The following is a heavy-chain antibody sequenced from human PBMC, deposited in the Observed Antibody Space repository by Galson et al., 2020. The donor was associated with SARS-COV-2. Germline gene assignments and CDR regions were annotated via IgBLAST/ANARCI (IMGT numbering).Heavy chain of an antibody. CDR3: ARLDAYCPCY. V-gene: IGHV3-48*03. Sequence: TGGSLRLSCAASGFTFSNYEMNWVRQAPGKGLEWVSYISSSGRTIHYADSVKGRFTISRDNAKSSQSLQMNSLRAEDTAVYYCARLDAYCPCYWGQGTLVTVSS. CDR2: ISSSGRTI. D-gene: IGHD2-21*01. CDR1: GFTFSNYE. J-gene: IGHJ4*02.